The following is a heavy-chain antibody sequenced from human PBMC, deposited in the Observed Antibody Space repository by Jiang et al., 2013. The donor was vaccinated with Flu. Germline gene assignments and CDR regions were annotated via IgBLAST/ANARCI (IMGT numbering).Heavy chain of an antibody. J-gene: IGHJ4*02. D-gene: IGHD2-2*01. CDR3: ARDRDEIVVVPAALTLDY. CDR2: IIPIIGTV. Sequence: GAEVKKPGSSVKVSCKASGDTFSGYGINWVRQAPGQGLEWMGGIIPIIGTVNYAQKFQGRITITADRSTITAYMELSSLRSEDTAVYYCARDRDEIVVVPAALTLDYWGQGSLV. V-gene: IGHV1-69*06. CDR1: GDTFSGYG.